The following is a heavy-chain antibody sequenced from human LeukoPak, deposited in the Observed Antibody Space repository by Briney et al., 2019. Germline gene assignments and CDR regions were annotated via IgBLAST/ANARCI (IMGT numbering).Heavy chain of an antibody. D-gene: IGHD3-10*01. J-gene: IGHJ4*02. V-gene: IGHV3-13*01. Sequence: GGSLRLSCAASGFSASSNYMSWVRQAPGKGLEWVSAIGTTGDTYYPGSVKGRFTISRENAKNTLYLQMNSLRAGDTAVYYCARAIPLIRGVNYFDYWGRGTLVTVSS. CDR3: ARAIPLIRGVNYFDY. CDR2: IGTTGDT. CDR1: GFSASSNY.